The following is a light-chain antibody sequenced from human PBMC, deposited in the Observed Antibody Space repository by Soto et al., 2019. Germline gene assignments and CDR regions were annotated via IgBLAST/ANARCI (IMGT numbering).Light chain of an antibody. CDR2: AAS. Sequence: EIVLTQSPGTLYLSPGERATLSCRASQSVSTTYLAWYQQKPGQAPRLLIYAASSRATGIPDRFSGSGSGTDFTLTIIRLEPEDFAVYYCQQYGDSFGYTFGQGTKLEIK. CDR3: QQYGDSFGYT. CDR1: QSVSTTY. J-gene: IGKJ2*01. V-gene: IGKV3-20*01.